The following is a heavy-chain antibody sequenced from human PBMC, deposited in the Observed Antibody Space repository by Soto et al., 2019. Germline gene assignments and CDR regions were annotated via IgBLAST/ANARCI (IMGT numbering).Heavy chain of an antibody. CDR2: ISAYNGNT. J-gene: IGHJ1*01. Sequence: GASVKLACKASGYTFTGYGISWVRQAPGQGLEWMGWISAYNGNTNYAQKLQGRVTMTTDTSTSTAYMELRSLRSDDTAVYYCARAARRIAVAGTCQHWGQSTLVTVSS. CDR3: ARAARRIAVAGTCQH. D-gene: IGHD6-19*01. CDR1: GYTFTGYG. V-gene: IGHV1-18*01.